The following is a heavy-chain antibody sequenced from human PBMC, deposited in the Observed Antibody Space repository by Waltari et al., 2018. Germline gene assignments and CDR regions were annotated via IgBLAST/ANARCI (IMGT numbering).Heavy chain of an antibody. Sequence: QVQLQESGPGLVKPSETLSLTCTVSGGSISSYYWSWIRQPPGKGLEWIGYIYYSWSTAATPSLNSSVTISVDASKNQFSLKLSSVTAADTAVYYCARRGSREVGASWEYFDYCGQGTLVTVSS. D-gene: IGHD1-26*01. V-gene: IGHV4-59*08. J-gene: IGHJ4*02. CDR2: IYYSWST. CDR3: ARRGSREVGASWEYFDY. CDR1: GGSISSYY.